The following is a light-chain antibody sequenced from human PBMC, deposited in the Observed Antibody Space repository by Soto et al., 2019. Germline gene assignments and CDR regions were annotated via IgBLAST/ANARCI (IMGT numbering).Light chain of an antibody. CDR3: TSYAGNTHSLHV. CDR1: SSDVGGYNY. CDR2: EVS. Sequence: QSALTQPPSASGSPGQSVTISCTGTSSDVGGYNYVSWYQQHPGKAPKLMIYEVSKRPSGVPDRFSGSKSGNTASLTVSGLQAEDEAVYYCTSYAGNTHSLHVFRPGTKVPVL. J-gene: IGLJ1*01. V-gene: IGLV2-8*01.